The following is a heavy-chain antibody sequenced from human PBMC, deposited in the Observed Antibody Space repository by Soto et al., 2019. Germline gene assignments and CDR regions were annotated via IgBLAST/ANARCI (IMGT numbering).Heavy chain of an antibody. V-gene: IGHV3-15*01. CDR3: TSEYNWNDAALGAWFDP. CDR2: IKSKTDGGTT. CDR1: GFTFSNAW. Sequence: GGSLRLSCAASGFTFSNAWMSWVRQAPGKGLEWVGRIKSKTDGGTTDYAAPVKGRFTISRDDSKNTLYLQMNSLKTEDTAVYYCTSEYNWNDAALGAWFDPWGQGTLVTVSS. J-gene: IGHJ5*02. D-gene: IGHD1-1*01.